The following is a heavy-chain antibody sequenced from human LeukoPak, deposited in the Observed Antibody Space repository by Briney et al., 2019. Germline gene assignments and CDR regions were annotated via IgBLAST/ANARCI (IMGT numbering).Heavy chain of an antibody. Sequence: PGGSLRLSCAASGFTFKNYAMTWVRQAPGKGLEWVPNINESGGSTYYADSVKGRFTVSRDNSKNTLYLQMNSLRAADTAVYYCAKDGSGYDFWTGYYAFDIWGQGTMVTVSS. CDR1: GFTFKNYA. D-gene: IGHD3-3*01. J-gene: IGHJ3*02. CDR2: INESGGST. V-gene: IGHV3-23*01. CDR3: AKDGSGYDFWTGYYAFDI.